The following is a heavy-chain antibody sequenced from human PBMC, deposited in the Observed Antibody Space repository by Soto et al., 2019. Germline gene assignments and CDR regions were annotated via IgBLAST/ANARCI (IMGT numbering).Heavy chain of an antibody. Sequence: QVQLVEPGGGVVQPGRSLRLSCAASGFTFSSYAMHWVRQAPGKGLAWVAVISYDGSNKYYADSVKGRFTISRDNSKNTLYLQMNSLRAEDTAVYYCAREPSAGRGYYYYGMDVWGQGTTVTVSS. CDR2: ISYDGSNK. CDR3: AREPSAGRGYYYYGMDV. J-gene: IGHJ6*02. CDR1: GFTFSSYA. D-gene: IGHD6-13*01. V-gene: IGHV3-30-3*01.